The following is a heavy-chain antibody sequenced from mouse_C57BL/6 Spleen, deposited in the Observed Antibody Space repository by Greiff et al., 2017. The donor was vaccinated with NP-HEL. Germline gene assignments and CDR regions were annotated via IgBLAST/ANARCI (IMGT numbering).Heavy chain of an antibody. CDR2: ISSGGSYT. CDR3: ARQGDSNYDAMDY. CDR1: GFTFSSYG. J-gene: IGHJ4*01. D-gene: IGHD2-5*01. V-gene: IGHV5-6*01. Sequence: EVKLMESGGDLVKPGGSLKLSCAASGFTFSSYGMSWVRQTPDKRLEWVATISSGGSYTYYPDSVKGRFTISRDNAKNTLYLQMSSLKSEDTAMYYCARQGDSNYDAMDYWGQGTSVTVSS.